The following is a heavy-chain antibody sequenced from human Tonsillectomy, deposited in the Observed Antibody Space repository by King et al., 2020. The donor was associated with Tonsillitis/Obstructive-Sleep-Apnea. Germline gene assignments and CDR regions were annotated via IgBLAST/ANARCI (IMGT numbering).Heavy chain of an antibody. CDR1: GFTFSSYA. Sequence: VQLVESGGGVVQPGKSLRLSCAASGFTFSSYAMHWVRQAPGKGLEWVAVISFDGNNKNYADSVKGRFTISRDNSKNTLYLQMNSLRAGDTAVYYCARDGQDHSHHYYYSMDVWGKGPTVTVSS. CDR3: ARDGQDHSHHYYYSMDV. J-gene: IGHJ6*03. V-gene: IGHV3-30*04. D-gene: IGHD4-11*01. CDR2: ISFDGNNK.